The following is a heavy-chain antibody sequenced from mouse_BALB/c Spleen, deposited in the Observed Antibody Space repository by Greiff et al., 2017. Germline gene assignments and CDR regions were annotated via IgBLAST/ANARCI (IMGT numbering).Heavy chain of an antibody. CDR2: ISNLAYSI. CDR1: GFTFSDYG. CDR3: AREGGNPNAMDY. V-gene: IGHV5-15*02. J-gene: IGHJ4*01. D-gene: IGHD2-1*01. Sequence: EVNVVESGGGLVQPGGSRKLSCAASGFTFSDYGMAWVRQAPGKGPEWVAFISNLAYSIYYADTVTGRFTISRENAKNTLYLEMSSLRSEDTAMYYCAREGGNPNAMDYWGQGTSVTVSS.